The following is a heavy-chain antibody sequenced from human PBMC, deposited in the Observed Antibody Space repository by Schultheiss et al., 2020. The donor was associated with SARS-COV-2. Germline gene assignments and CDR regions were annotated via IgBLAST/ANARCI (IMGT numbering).Heavy chain of an antibody. CDR2: IYHSGST. Sequence: TLSLTCAVSGDSISSGGYSWSWIRQPPGKGLEWIGYIYHSGSTYYNPSLKSRVTISVDKSKNQFSLKLSSVTAADTAIYYCARAYCSSTSCSPLDYWGQGTLVTVSS. D-gene: IGHD2-2*01. CDR3: ARAYCSSTSCSPLDY. CDR1: GDSISSGGYS. J-gene: IGHJ4*02. V-gene: IGHV4-30-2*01.